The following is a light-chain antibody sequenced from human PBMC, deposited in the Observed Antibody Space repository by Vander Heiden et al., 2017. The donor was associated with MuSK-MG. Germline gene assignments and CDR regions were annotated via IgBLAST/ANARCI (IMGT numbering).Light chain of an antibody. Sequence: EIVLTQPPGTLSLSPGERATLSCRAGQSVSSNYLAWYQQIPGQAPRLLIYGASSRATGIPDRFSGSGSGTDFTLTISRLEPEDFAVYYCQQYGSSPPFTFGQGTKVEIK. V-gene: IGKV3-20*01. CDR2: GAS. CDR1: QSVSSNY. CDR3: QQYGSSPPFT. J-gene: IGKJ2*01.